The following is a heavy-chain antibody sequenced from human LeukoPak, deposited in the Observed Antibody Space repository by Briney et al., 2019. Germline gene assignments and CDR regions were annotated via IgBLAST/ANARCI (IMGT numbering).Heavy chain of an antibody. CDR3: VRGVSISSSWYNDI. Sequence: GGSLRLSCAASGFTFSSYTMNWVRQAPGKGLEWVSSISSSSTYIYYADSVKGRFTISRDNAKNSLYLQMNSLRAEDTAVYYCVRGVSISSSWYNDIWGQGTMVTVSS. CDR1: GFTFSSYT. CDR2: ISSSSTYI. V-gene: IGHV3-21*04. D-gene: IGHD6-13*01. J-gene: IGHJ3*02.